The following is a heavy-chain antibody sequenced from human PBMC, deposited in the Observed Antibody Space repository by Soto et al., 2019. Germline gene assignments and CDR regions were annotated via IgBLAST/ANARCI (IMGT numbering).Heavy chain of an antibody. CDR3: AKRVHCNTSLAY. CDR1: GFTFSNFG. CDR2: VTYDGTNK. V-gene: IGHV3-30*18. D-gene: IGHD2-21*02. J-gene: IGHJ4*02. Sequence: AGGSLRLSCAASGFTFSNFGMHWVRQAPDTVQDWVATVTYDGTNKYYADSVKARFTISKDNSKNTLYLQMNSLSADDTAVFYSAKRVHCNTSLAYWGQGPLVTVS.